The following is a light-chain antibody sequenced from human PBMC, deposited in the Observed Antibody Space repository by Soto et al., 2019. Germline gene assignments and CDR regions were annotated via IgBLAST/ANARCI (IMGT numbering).Light chain of an antibody. J-gene: IGLJ2*01. CDR2: EVR. CDR1: MRDVGAYNL. Sequence: QSALTQPASVSGSPGQSITISCAGTMRDVGAYNLVSWYQQHPGRAPQLIIYEVRNRPSGISFRFSGSKSGNTASLTISGLQAEDEADYYCAAWDGSLRGRVFGGGTKLTVL. CDR3: AAWDGSLRGRV. V-gene: IGLV2-14*01.